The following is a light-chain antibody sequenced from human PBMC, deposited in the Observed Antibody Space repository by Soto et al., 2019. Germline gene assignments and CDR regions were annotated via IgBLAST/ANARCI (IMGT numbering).Light chain of an antibody. CDR3: QQSFITPPLT. CDR1: QSISTY. CDR2: GAS. V-gene: IGKV1-39*01. Sequence: DIKMTQSPSSLSASIGDRITITCRASQSISTYLNWYQQKPGKAPRLLIYGASTLQNGVPSRFSGSGSATDYTLTISSLQPEDFATYYCQQSFITPPLTFGGGTKVAMK. J-gene: IGKJ4*01.